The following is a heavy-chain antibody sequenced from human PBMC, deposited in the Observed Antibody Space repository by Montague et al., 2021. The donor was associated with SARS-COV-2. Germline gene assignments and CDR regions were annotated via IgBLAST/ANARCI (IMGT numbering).Heavy chain of an antibody. J-gene: IGHJ4*02. Sequence: SETLSLTCTVSGGSVNSRSYYWGWIRQPPGKGLEWIGSIYYSGSTHYNPSPKSRVTISVDTSKNQFSLKLSSVTAADTAVYYCASRGDYGGPRFDYWGQGTLVSVSS. CDR3: ASRGDYGGPRFDY. D-gene: IGHD4-23*01. CDR2: IYYSGST. V-gene: IGHV4-39*01. CDR1: GGSVNSRSYY.